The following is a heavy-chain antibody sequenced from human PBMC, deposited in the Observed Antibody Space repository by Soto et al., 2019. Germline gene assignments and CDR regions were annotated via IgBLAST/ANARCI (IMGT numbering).Heavy chain of an antibody. CDR1: VFTFSSHG. V-gene: IGHV3-23*01. D-gene: IGHD5-12*01. J-gene: IGHJ3*02. Sequence: EAQLLESGGGSVQPGGSLRLSCAASVFTFSSHGMSWLRQAPGKGLEWISGLSRGGGSTYYVDSVKGRFTISRDNAKNTQYLIMKRLRVEDTALYYCARDGQYRTDGFDIWGQGTMVTVSS. CDR2: LSRGGGST. CDR3: ARDGQYRTDGFDI.